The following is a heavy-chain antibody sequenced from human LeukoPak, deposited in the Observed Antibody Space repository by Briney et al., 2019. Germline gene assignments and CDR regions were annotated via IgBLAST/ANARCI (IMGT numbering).Heavy chain of an antibody. CDR1: RFTFSDFA. Sequence: PGGSLRLSCAASRFTFSDFAMNWVRQAPGKGLDWVSSITRVSTYMYYAESVQGRFTISRDNHKDLLYLQLNSLRGDDTGIYYCTRDRNDYGDPDGFDIWGQGTVVTVSS. CDR2: ITRVSTYM. J-gene: IGHJ3*02. V-gene: IGHV3-21*01. D-gene: IGHD4-17*01. CDR3: TRDRNDYGDPDGFDI.